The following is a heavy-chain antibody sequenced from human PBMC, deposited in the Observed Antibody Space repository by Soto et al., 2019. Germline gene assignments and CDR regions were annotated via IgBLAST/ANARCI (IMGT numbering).Heavy chain of an antibody. V-gene: IGHV4-34*01. CDR3: ASGRFDCSGGSCLDYYFDY. CDR2: INHSGST. D-gene: IGHD2-15*01. CDR1: GGSSSGYY. J-gene: IGHJ4*02. Sequence: KPSETLSLTCAVYGGSSSGYYWSWIRQPPGKGLEWIGEINHSGSTNYNPSLKSRVTISVDTSKNQFSLKLSSVTAADTAVYYCASGRFDCSGGSCLDYYFDYWGQGTLVTVSS.